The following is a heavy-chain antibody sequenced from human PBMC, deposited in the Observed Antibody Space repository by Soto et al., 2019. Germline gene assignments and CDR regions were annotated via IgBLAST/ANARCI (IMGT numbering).Heavy chain of an antibody. Sequence: PGESLKISCKGSGYSFNTYWIGWVRQMPGKGLEWMGIIYPGNSDTRYSPSFQGQVTMSVDKSISTAYLQWSSLKASDTAMYYCARLTCSSTTCRWDYYGMDVWGQGTTVTVSS. CDR2: IYPGNSDT. CDR1: GYSFNTYW. CDR3: ARLTCSSTTCRWDYYGMDV. V-gene: IGHV5-51*01. J-gene: IGHJ6*02. D-gene: IGHD2-2*01.